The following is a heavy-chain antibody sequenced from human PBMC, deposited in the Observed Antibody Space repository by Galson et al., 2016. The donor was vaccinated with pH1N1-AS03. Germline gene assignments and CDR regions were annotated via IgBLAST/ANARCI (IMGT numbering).Heavy chain of an antibody. J-gene: IGHJ4*02. CDR1: GYTFTNYW. Sequence: QSGAEVKKPGEPLKISSKGSGYTFTNYWTAWVRQMPGKGLEWMGLILARDSDTRYSPSFQGQVTISADKSINTAYLQWSSLKASDTAMYYCARATGTAGGVDYWGQGTLVSVSS. CDR2: ILARDSDT. V-gene: IGHV5-51*01. CDR3: ARATGTAGGVDY. D-gene: IGHD1-1*01.